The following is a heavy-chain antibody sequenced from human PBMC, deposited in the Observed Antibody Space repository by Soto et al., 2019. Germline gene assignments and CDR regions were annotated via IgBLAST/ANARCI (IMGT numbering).Heavy chain of an antibody. CDR1: GGTFSSYP. D-gene: IGHD6-19*01. CDR2: IIPILGIA. CDR3: ARGWSVSSGWDFDP. V-gene: IGHV1-69*02. Sequence: QVQLVQSGAEVKKPGSSVKVSCKASGGTFSSYPISWVRQAPGQGLEWMGRIIPILGIANYAQKFQGRVTITADKSTSTAYMELSSLRSEDTAVYYCARGWSVSSGWDFDPWGQGTLVTVSS. J-gene: IGHJ5*02.